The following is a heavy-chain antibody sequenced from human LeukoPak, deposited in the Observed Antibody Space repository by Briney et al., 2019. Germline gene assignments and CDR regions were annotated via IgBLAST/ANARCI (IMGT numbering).Heavy chain of an antibody. V-gene: IGHV3-74*01. D-gene: IGHD2/OR15-2a*01. CDR3: GRDYYSTVDS. CDR2: INIDGSTT. Sequence: GGSLRLSCATSGFTLSSYWMHWVRQAPGKGLVWVSRINIDGSTTIYADSVKGRFTISRDNAKNTLFLQMNSLRAEDTAVYYRGRDYYSTVDSWGQGTLVTVSS. J-gene: IGHJ4*02. CDR1: GFTLSSYW.